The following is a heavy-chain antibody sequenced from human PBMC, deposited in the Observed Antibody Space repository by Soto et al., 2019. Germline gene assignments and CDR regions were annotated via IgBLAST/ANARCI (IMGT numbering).Heavy chain of an antibody. D-gene: IGHD6-19*01. J-gene: IGHJ4*02. Sequence: EVQVVESAGGLVQPGGSLRLSCTASGFTFSNFAMNWVRQAPGKGLECVAYISSSASTIFYAESVKGRFTISRDNAKNSLYLQMNSLTDEDTGVYYCARPSYSSGYYLGQGTLVTVAS. CDR2: ISSSASTI. CDR3: ARPSYSSGYY. V-gene: IGHV3-48*02. CDR1: GFTFSNFA.